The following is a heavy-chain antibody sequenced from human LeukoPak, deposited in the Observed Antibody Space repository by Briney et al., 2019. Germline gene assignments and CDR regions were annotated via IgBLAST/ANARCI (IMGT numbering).Heavy chain of an antibody. CDR3: ARNILFAFDI. Sequence: GGSLRLSCAASGLTVSSSYMSWVRQAPGKGLEWVSIIYNDGSTYYADSMKGRFTISRDNSKNTLYLQVNSLRAEDAAMYYCARNILFAFDIWGQGTMVTVSS. D-gene: IGHD2/OR15-2a*01. V-gene: IGHV3-53*01. CDR1: GLTVSSSY. J-gene: IGHJ3*02. CDR2: IYNDGST.